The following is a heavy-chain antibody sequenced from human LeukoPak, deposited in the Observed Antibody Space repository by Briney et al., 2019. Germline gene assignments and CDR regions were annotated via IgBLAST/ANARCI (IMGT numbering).Heavy chain of an antibody. CDR2: IYTSGST. D-gene: IGHD6-13*01. J-gene: IGHJ5*02. Sequence: SETLSLTCTVSSGPISTYYWSWIRQPAGKGLEWIGRIYTSGSTNYNPSLKSRVTMSVDTSKKQFSLKLSSVTAADTAMYYCARGGSGYDSSSWYGNWFDPWGQGTLVSVSS. V-gene: IGHV4-4*07. CDR3: ARGGSGYDSSSWYGNWFDP. CDR1: SGPISTYY.